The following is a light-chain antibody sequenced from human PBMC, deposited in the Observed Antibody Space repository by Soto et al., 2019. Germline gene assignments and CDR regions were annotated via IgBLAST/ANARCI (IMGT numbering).Light chain of an antibody. CDR2: GAS. V-gene: IGKV3-20*01. CDR3: RQEGRSGR. Sequence: PHSAVAVSLPKAERATISCRSGQGVSNNYLAWYQQKPGQAPRRLIYGASNRATGIPDRFSGSGSGTDFTLSIIRLEPEDFAVYYCRQEGRSGRFGEGAKVAIK. J-gene: IGKJ1*01. CDR1: QGVSNNY.